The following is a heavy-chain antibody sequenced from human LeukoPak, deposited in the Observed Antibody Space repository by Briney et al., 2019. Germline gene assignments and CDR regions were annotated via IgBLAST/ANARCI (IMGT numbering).Heavy chain of an antibody. CDR3: ARASGGIG. D-gene: IGHD1-1*01. J-gene: IGHJ4*02. V-gene: IGHV3-30*04. Sequence: GGSLRLSCAASGFTFSSYAMHWVRQALGKGLEWVAVISYDGSNKYYADSVKGRFTISRDNSKNTLYLQMNSLRAEDTAVYYCARASGGIGWGQGTLVTVSS. CDR1: GFTFSSYA. CDR2: ISYDGSNK.